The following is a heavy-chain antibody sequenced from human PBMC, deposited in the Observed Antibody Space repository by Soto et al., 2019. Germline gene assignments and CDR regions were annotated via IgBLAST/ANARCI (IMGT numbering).Heavy chain of an antibody. CDR2: IIPIFGTA. CDR1: GGTFSSYA. Sequence: SVKVSCKASGGTFSSYAISWVRQAPGQGLEWMGGIIPIFGTANYAQKFQGRVTITADESTSTAYMELSSLRSEDTAVYYCATRKTGTGWFDPWGQGTLVIVSS. J-gene: IGHJ5*02. D-gene: IGHD1-7*01. V-gene: IGHV1-69*13. CDR3: ATRKTGTGWFDP.